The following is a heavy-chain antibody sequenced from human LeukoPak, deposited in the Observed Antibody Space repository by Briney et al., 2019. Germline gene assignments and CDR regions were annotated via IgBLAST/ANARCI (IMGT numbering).Heavy chain of an antibody. CDR3: ARESTVVPPAIDY. J-gene: IGHJ4*02. D-gene: IGHD2-2*02. Sequence: ASETLSLTCTVSGGSISSYYWSWIRQPPGKGLEWIGYIYYSGSTNYNPSLKSRVTISVDTSKNQFSLKLSSVTAADTAVYYCARESTVVPPAIDYWGQGTLVTVSS. V-gene: IGHV4-59*01. CDR2: IYYSGST. CDR1: GGSISSYY.